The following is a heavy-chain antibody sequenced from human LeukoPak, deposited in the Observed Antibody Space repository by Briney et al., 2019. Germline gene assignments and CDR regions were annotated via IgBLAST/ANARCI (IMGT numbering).Heavy chain of an antibody. CDR3: ARQPVGSSGYDY. D-gene: IGHD3-22*01. Sequence: PSETLSLTCTVSGGSISSSSYYWGCIRQPPGKGLEWIGGIYYSGSTYYNPSLKSRVTISVDTSKNQFSLKLSSVTAADTAVYYCARQPVGSSGYDYWGQGTLVTVSS. CDR1: GGSISSSSYY. CDR2: IYYSGST. V-gene: IGHV4-39*01. J-gene: IGHJ4*02.